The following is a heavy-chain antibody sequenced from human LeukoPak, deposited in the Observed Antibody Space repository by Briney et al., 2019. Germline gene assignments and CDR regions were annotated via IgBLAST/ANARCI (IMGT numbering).Heavy chain of an antibody. CDR3: ARRLGGPRTYYFDY. CDR1: GGSITSYY. Sequence: PSETLSLTCTVSGGSITSYYWSWIRQPPGKGLEWVGYIYYSGSTNYNPSLKSRVTVSVDTSKNQFSLKLSSVTAADTAVYYCARRLGGPRTYYFDYWGQGTLVTVSS. CDR2: IYYSGST. J-gene: IGHJ4*02. D-gene: IGHD1-1*01. V-gene: IGHV4-59*08.